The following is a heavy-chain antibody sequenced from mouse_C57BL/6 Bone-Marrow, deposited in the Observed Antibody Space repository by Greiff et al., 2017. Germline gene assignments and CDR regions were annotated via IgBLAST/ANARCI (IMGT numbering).Heavy chain of an antibody. Sequence: VPRVESGPGLVAPSQSLSITCTVSGFSLTSYGVDWVRQPPGKGLEWLGVIWGGGSTKYNSALMSRLSISKDNSKSQVFLKMNSLHTEDTAMYYCATLWLRRRDYAMDYWGQGTSVTVSS. CDR3: ATLWLRRRDYAMDY. D-gene: IGHD2-2*01. J-gene: IGHJ4*01. CDR1: GFSLTSYG. CDR2: IWGGGST. V-gene: IGHV2-9*01.